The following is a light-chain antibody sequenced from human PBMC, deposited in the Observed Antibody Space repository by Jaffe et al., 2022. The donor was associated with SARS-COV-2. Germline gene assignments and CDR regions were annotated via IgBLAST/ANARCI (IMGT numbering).Light chain of an antibody. J-gene: IGKJ4*01. V-gene: IGKV1-27*01. CDR2: AAS. CDR3: QKYKSAPLT. Sequence: DIQMTQSPSSLSASVGDRVTMTCRASQDISNYLAWYQQKPGKAPSLLIYAASTLQSGVTPRFSGSGSGTDFTLTISSLQPEDVATYYCQKYKSAPLTFGGGTKVEIK. CDR1: QDISNY.